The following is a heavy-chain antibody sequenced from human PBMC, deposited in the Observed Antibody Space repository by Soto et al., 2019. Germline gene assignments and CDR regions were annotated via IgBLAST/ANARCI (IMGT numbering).Heavy chain of an antibody. Sequence: ASVKVSCTASGYTFTSYYMHWVRQAPGQGLEWMGWINPNSGGTSYAQKFQGWVTMTRDTSISTAYMELSRLRSDDTAVYYCARGPGLDSSSWEQTYYYYGMDVWGQGTTVTVSS. CDR1: GYTFTSYY. J-gene: IGHJ6*02. CDR2: INPNSGGT. D-gene: IGHD6-13*01. V-gene: IGHV1-2*04. CDR3: ARGPGLDSSSWEQTYYYYGMDV.